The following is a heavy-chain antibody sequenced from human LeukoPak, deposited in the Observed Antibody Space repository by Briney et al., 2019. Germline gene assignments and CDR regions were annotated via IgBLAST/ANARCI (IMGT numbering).Heavy chain of an antibody. CDR2: IRYDGGNK. V-gene: IGHV3-30*02. D-gene: IGHD1-26*01. CDR1: GFTFSSYG. CDR3: AIIYLIVGVTTFDY. J-gene: IGHJ4*02. Sequence: GGSLRLSCAASGFTFSSYGMHWVRQAPGKGLEWVAFIRYDGGNKYYADSVKGRFTISRDNAKNSLYLQMNSLRAEDTAVYYCAIIYLIVGVTTFDYWGQGTLVTVSS.